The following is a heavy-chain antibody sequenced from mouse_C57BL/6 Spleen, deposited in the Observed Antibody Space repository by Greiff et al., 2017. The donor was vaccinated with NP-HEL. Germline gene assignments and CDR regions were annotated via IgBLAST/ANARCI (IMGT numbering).Heavy chain of an antibody. CDR2: IYPRSGNT. Sequence: QVQLKESGAELARPGASVKLSCKASGYTFTSYGISWVKQRTGQGLEWIGEIYPRSGNTYYNEKFKGKATLTADKSSSTAYMELRSLTSEDSAVYFCARWGGLRRDYAMDYWGQGTSVTVSS. CDR3: ARWGGLRRDYAMDY. CDR1: GYTFTSYG. V-gene: IGHV1-81*01. D-gene: IGHD2-12*01. J-gene: IGHJ4*01.